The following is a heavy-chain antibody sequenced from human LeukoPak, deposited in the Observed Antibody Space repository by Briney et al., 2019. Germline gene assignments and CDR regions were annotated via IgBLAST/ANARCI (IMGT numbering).Heavy chain of an antibody. CDR1: GGSISSSNW. D-gene: IGHD4-11*01. V-gene: IGHV4-4*02. CDR3: AFRLAYSNYVALDY. Sequence: TTSETLSLTCAVSGGSISSSNWWSWVRQPPGKGLEWIGEIYHSGSTNYNPSLKSRVTISVDKSKNQFSLKLSPVTAGDTAVYYCAFRLAYSNYVALDYWGQGTLVTVSS. CDR2: IYHSGST. J-gene: IGHJ4*02.